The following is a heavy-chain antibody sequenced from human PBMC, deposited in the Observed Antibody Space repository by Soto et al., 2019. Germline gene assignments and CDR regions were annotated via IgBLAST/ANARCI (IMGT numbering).Heavy chain of an antibody. Sequence: QVQLVQSGAEVKKPGSSVKVSCKASGGIFSTYAISWLRQAPGHGHEWMGGIIPLFGTPNYAQRFQGRVTITADESTSTAYMELSRLRSEDTAVYYCARDRDDYGSGNYYNRIDFWGQGTLVTVSS. CDR3: ARDRDDYGSGNYYNRIDF. D-gene: IGHD3-10*01. CDR1: GGIFSTYA. V-gene: IGHV1-69*01. CDR2: IIPLFGTP. J-gene: IGHJ4*02.